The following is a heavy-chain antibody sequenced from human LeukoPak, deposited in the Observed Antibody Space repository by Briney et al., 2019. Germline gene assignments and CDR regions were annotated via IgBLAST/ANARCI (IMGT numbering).Heavy chain of an antibody. CDR3: ARASGCYEYNWFDP. CDR1: GGSISSYY. CDR2: IYYSGRT. J-gene: IGHJ5*02. D-gene: IGHD1-26*01. V-gene: IGHV4-59*01. Sequence: SETLSLTCTVSGGSISSYYWSWIRQPPGKGLEWIGYIYYSGRTNYNPSLKSRVTISVDTSKNQFSLKLSSVTAADTAVYYCARASGCYEYNWFDPWGQGTLVTVSS.